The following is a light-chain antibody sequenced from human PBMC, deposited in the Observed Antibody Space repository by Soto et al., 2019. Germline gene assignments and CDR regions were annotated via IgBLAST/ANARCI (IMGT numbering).Light chain of an antibody. J-gene: IGKJ4*01. CDR3: QQYNNWPLLT. V-gene: IGKV3-15*01. Sequence: DIVMSQSPATLSVSPGERATLSCRASQSVSSNLAWYQQKPGQAPSLLIYGASTRATGIPARFSGSGSGTEFTLTISSLQSEDFAVYYCQQYNNWPLLTFGGGTKVDI. CDR2: GAS. CDR1: QSVSSN.